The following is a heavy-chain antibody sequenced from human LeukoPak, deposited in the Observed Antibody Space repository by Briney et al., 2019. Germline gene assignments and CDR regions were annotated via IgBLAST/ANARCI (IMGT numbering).Heavy chain of an antibody. CDR1: GFTFSSYG. V-gene: IGHV3-30*03. CDR3: ARHIAGDAFDI. D-gene: IGHD2-21*01. Sequence: PGGSLRLSCAASGFTFSSYGMHWVRQAPGKGLEWVTVISYDGSKQNYADSVKGRFTISRDNAKNTLYLQMNSLRAEDTAVYYCARHIAGDAFDIWGQGTMVTVSS. J-gene: IGHJ3*02. CDR2: ISYDGSKQ.